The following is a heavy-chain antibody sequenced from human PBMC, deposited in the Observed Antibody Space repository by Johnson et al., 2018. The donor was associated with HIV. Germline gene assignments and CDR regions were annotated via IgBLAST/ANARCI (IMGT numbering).Heavy chain of an antibody. J-gene: IGHJ3*01. CDR2: ISYDGKNK. CDR1: GFTFSSYG. D-gene: IGHD1-1*01. Sequence: QVQLVESGGGVVQPGRSLRLSCAASGFTFSSYGMHWVRQAPGKGLEWVAVISYDGKNKYYADSVKGRFTISSDKSKNTMYLQMNSLRDEDTAGYHCAKERLVHDAFDCWGQGTMVTVSS. CDR3: AKERLVHDAFDC. V-gene: IGHV3-30*18.